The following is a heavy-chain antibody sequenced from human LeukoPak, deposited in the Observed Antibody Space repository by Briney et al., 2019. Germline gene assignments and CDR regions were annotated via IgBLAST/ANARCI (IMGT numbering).Heavy chain of an antibody. V-gene: IGHV1-2*02. Sequence: ASVKVSCKASGYTFTGYYMHWVRQAPGQGLEWMGWINPNSGGTNYAQKFQGRVTMTRDTSTNTVYMELSSLRSEDTAVYYCARDYRAGNSGWYYFDYWGQGTLVTVSS. CDR2: INPNSGGT. D-gene: IGHD6-19*01. CDR1: GYTFTGYY. J-gene: IGHJ4*02. CDR3: ARDYRAGNSGWYYFDY.